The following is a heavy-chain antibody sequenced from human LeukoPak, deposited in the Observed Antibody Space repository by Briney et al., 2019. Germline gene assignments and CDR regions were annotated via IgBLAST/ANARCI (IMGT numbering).Heavy chain of an antibody. CDR3: ARPGCGGNCYYRMDV. Sequence: GGSLRLSCAASGFTFNTYAMAWVRQAPGKGLEWLSAISYDTTRTFYADSVKGRFAISRYNSRNTLFLQMNSLRADDTAVYYCARPGCGGNCYYRMDVWGKGTTVTVSS. V-gene: IGHV3-23*01. J-gene: IGHJ6*04. D-gene: IGHD2-21*01. CDR1: GFTFNTYA. CDR2: ISYDTTRT.